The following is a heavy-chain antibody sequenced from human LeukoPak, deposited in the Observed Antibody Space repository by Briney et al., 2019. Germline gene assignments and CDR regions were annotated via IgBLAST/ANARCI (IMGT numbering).Heavy chain of an antibody. D-gene: IGHD3-3*01. CDR1: GGSISSSSYY. J-gene: IGHJ3*02. CDR2: IYYSGSS. CDR3: ARLGVTFDI. Sequence: SQTLSLTCTVTGGSISSSSYYWGWVRQPPCKGLEWIGSIYYSGSSYCNPSLKSRVTISVDTSKNLFSLKLSSVTAADTAVYYCARLGVTFDIWGQGTMVTVSS. V-gene: IGHV4-39*01.